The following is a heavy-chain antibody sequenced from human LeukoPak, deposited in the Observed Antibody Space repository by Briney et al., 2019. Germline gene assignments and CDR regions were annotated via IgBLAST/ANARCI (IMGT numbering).Heavy chain of an antibody. J-gene: IGHJ3*01. CDR3: ARDGNYRVADDL. CDR1: GFTFSSYG. Sequence: GGSLRLSCAASGFTFSSYGMHWVRQAPGKGLEWVAFIRYDGSNKYYADSVKGRFTISRDNSKNTLYLQMNSLRAEDTAVYYCARDGNYRVADDLWGQGTMVTVSS. D-gene: IGHD3-10*01. CDR2: IRYDGSNK. V-gene: IGHV3-30*02.